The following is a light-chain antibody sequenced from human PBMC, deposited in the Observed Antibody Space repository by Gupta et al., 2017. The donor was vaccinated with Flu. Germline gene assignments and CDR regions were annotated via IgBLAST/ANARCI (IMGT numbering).Light chain of an antibody. CDR2: LGS. J-gene: IGKJ2*01. CDR1: QSPLHSDGFTF. Sequence: DIVMTQSPLSLPVIPGEPASISCRSSQSPLHSDGFTFLDWYLQKPGQSPQLLIYLGSNRASGVPDRFSGSESGTDFTLEISRVEAEDIGVYYCMQALQAPYTFGQGTKLEIK. V-gene: IGKV2-28*01. CDR3: MQALQAPYT.